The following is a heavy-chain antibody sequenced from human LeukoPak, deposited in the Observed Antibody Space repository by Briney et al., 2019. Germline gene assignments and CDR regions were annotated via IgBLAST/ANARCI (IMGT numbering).Heavy chain of an antibody. Sequence: GGSLRLSCVASGFTFSSYAMHWVRQAPGKGLEWVAVISYDGSNKYYADSVKGRFTISRDNSKNTLYLQMNSLRAEDTAVYYCARGDGSGRPFDYWGQGTLVTVSS. D-gene: IGHD3-10*01. CDR1: GFTFSSYA. CDR2: ISYDGSNK. J-gene: IGHJ4*02. CDR3: ARGDGSGRPFDY. V-gene: IGHV3-30*04.